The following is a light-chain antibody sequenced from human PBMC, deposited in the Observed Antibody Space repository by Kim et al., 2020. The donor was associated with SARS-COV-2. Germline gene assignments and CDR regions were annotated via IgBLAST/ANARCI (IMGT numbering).Light chain of an antibody. J-gene: IGKJ2*01. CDR2: ATS. V-gene: IGKV1-9*01. CDR3: QQLNSYPYT. Sequence: IQLTQSPSSLSASVGDRVTITCRASQGISSSLVWYQQKPGKAPKLLIYATSTLQSGVPSRFSGSGSGTEFTLTISSLQPEDFATYYCQQLNSYPYTFGQGTKLEI. CDR1: QGISSS.